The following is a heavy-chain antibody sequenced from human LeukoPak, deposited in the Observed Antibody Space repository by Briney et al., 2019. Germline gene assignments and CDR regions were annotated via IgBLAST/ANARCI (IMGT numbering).Heavy chain of an antibody. CDR1: GASTSGYY. CDR3: ARGERPGCDY. D-gene: IGHD1-1*01. CDR2: IYYSGST. V-gene: IGHV4-59*01. Sequence: PSETLSLTCTVSGASTSGYYWSWIRQPPGRGLEWIGYIYYSGSTSYNPSLRSRVTISVDTSNNQFSLKLSSVTAADTAVYYCARGERPGCDYWGQGTLVTVSS. J-gene: IGHJ4*02.